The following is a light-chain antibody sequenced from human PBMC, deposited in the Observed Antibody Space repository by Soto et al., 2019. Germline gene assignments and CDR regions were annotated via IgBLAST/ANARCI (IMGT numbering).Light chain of an antibody. Sequence: FMLTQPHSVSESPGKTVTISCYGSRGSIASNYVQWYQQRPGSAPTTVIYADDQRPSGVPDRFSGSIDSSSNSASLTISGLRTEDEADYYCQSYDSSNVVFGGGTKLTVL. V-gene: IGLV6-57*02. J-gene: IGLJ2*01. CDR2: ADD. CDR1: RGSIASNY. CDR3: QSYDSSNVV.